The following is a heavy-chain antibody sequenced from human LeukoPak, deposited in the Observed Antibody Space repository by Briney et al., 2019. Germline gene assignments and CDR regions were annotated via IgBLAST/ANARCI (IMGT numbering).Heavy chain of an antibody. V-gene: IGHV1-18*01. CDR3: VRGSSSSGYDY. D-gene: IGHD6-6*01. J-gene: IGHJ4*02. CDR1: GYTFTKYD. CDR2: ISGYNGNT. Sequence: ASVKVSCQASGYTFTKYDITWVRQAPGQRLEWMGWISGYNGNTTFAQKIQGRVTMTTDTSTSTAYMELRSLRFDDTAMYYCVRGSSSSGYDYWGQGTLVTASS.